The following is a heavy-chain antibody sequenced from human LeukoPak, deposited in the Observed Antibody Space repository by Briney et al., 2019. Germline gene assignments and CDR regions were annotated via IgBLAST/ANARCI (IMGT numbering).Heavy chain of an antibody. CDR1: GGSISSSSYY. Sequence: PSETLSLTCTVSGGSISSSSYYWGWIRQPPGKGLEWIGSIYYSGSTYYNPSLKSRVTISVDTSKNQFSLKLSSVTAADTAVYYCHCSSSEARAVDYWGQGNLVTVSS. CDR2: IYYSGST. CDR3: HCSSSEARAVDY. J-gene: IGHJ4*02. D-gene: IGHD6-6*01. V-gene: IGHV4-39*07.